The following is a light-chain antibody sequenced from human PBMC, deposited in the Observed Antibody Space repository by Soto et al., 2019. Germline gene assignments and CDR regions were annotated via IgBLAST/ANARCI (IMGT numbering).Light chain of an antibody. J-gene: IGKJ4*01. V-gene: IGKV3-11*01. CDR1: QSVSNY. CDR2: DAS. CDR3: QQRKSRLT. Sequence: DIVLTQSPATLSLSPGERATLSCRASQSVSNYLAWYQQKPGQAPRLLIYDASNRAPGIPARFGGSGSGADFSLTISSLEPEDFAVYYCQQRKSRLTFGGGTKVEIK.